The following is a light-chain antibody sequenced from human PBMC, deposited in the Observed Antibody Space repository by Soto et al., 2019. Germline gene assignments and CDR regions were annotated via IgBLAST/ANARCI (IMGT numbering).Light chain of an antibody. CDR3: QQCYSSPLT. J-gene: IGKJ4*01. CDR1: QDISGY. CDR2: AAS. Sequence: IQLTQSPSSLSASVGDTVTITCRASQDISGYVAWYQQRPGRAPQLLIYAASALQTGVPSRFSGSGSGTDFTLTISSLQPEDFATYYCQQCYSSPLTFGGGTKVEIK. V-gene: IGKV1-39*01.